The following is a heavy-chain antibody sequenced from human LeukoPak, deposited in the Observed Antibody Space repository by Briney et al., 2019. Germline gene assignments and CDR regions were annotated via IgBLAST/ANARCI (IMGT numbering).Heavy chain of an antibody. CDR2: ISSSTSYI. CDR3: ARAGGSTVSHSDY. CDR1: GFTVSSNY. D-gene: IGHD4-17*01. V-gene: IGHV3-21*01. Sequence: GGSLRLSCAASGFTVSSNYMSWVRQAPGKGLEWVSSISSSTSYIYYADSVKGRFTISKDNAKNSLYLQMNSLRAEDTAVYYCARAGGSTVSHSDYWGQGTLVTVSS. J-gene: IGHJ4*02.